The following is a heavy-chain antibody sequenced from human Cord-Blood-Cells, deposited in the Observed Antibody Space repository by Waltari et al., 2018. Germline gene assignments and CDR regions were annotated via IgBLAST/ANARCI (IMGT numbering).Heavy chain of an antibody. CDR2: IYYSGST. V-gene: IGHV4-59*01. CDR3: AREVRSGVQGYWYFDL. CDR1: GGSISSYY. D-gene: IGHD3-10*01. Sequence: QVQLQESGPGLVKPSETLSLTCTVSGGSISSYYWSWIRQPPGKGLEWIGYIYYSGSTNHNPSLKSRVTISVDTSKNQFSLKLSSVTAADTAVYYCAREVRSGVQGYWYFDLWGRGTLVTVSS. J-gene: IGHJ2*01.